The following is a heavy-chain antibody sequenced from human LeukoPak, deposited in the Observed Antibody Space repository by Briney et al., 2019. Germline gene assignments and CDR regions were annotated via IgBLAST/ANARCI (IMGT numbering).Heavy chain of an antibody. D-gene: IGHD3-10*01. CDR3: ARSGGFEFYYYYGMDV. CDR2: IYYSGST. J-gene: IGHJ6*02. V-gene: IGHV4-59*12. Sequence: PSETLSLTCTVSGGSISSYYWSWIRQPPGKGLEWIGYIYYSGSTNYNPSLKSRVTISVDTSKNQFSLKLSSVTAADTAVYYCARSGGFEFYYYYGMDVWGQGTTVTVSS. CDR1: GGSISSYY.